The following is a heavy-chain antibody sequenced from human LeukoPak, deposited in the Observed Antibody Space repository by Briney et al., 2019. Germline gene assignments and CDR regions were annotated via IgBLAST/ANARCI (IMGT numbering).Heavy chain of an antibody. D-gene: IGHD1-1*01. V-gene: IGHV1-46*01. CDR2: INPSGGST. CDR1: GYTFTSYY. J-gene: IGHJ6*01. CDR3: ARDNWNENGMDV. Sequence: GASVKVSCTASGYTFTSYYMHWVRQAPGQGLEWMGIINPSGGSTSYAQKFQGRVTMTRDTSTSTVYMELSSLRSEDTAVYYCARDNWNENGMDVWGQGATVTVSS.